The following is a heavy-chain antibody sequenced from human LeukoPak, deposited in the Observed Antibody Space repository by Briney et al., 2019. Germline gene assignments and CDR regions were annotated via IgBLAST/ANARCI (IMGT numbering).Heavy chain of an antibody. J-gene: IGHJ4*02. Sequence: ASVKVSCKASGYTFTSYYMHWVRQAPGQGLEWMGIINPSGGSTSYAQKFRGRVTMTRDTSTTTVYMELTSLKSDDTAVYYCARGKEMATITGGPDYWGQGTLSPSPQ. CDR2: INPSGGST. CDR3: ARGKEMATITGGPDY. CDR1: GYTFTSYY. D-gene: IGHD5-24*01. V-gene: IGHV1-46*01.